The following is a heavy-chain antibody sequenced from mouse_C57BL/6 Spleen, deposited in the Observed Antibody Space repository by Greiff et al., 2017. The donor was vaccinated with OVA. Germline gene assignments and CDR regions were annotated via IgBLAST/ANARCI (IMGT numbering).Heavy chain of an antibody. V-gene: IGHV5-9-1*02. J-gene: IGHJ1*03. CDR3: TRDGDDWYFDV. D-gene: IGHD2-3*01. CDR1: GFTFSSYA. CDR2: ISSGGDYI. Sequence: EVNVVESGEGLVKPGGSLKLSCAASGFTFSSYAMSWVRQTPEKRLEWVAYISSGGDYIYYADTVKGRFTISRDNDRNTLYLQMSSLKSEDTAMYYCTRDGDDWYFDVWGTGTTVTVSS.